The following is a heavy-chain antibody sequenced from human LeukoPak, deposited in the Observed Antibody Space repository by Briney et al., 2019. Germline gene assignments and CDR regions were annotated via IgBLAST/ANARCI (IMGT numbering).Heavy chain of an antibody. CDR2: ISNFDGDT. CDR3: VRARGCSNCVLTDGFDS. J-gene: IGHJ3*01. Sequence: GASVKVSCKASGRLFTSYGIAWVRQAPGEGLEWVGWISNFDGDTKVAENLQGSVTLTTDSSTSTAYMVLTNLKFDDTAVYYCVRARGCSNCVLTDGFDSWGQGTKVTVSS. V-gene: IGHV1-18*01. CDR1: GRLFTSYG. D-gene: IGHD6-13*01.